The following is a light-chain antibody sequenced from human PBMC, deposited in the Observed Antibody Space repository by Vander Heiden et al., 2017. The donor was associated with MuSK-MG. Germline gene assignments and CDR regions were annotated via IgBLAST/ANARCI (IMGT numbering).Light chain of an antibody. J-gene: IGLJ3*02. CDR1: NSDIGGYNY. Sequence: QSALTQPVSVSGSPGQSITISCTGTNSDIGGYNYVSWYQQHPGKAPKLIIFEVRIRPSGVSNRFSGSKSGNMAALTISGLQPEDEADYYCSSYAVSGIAVFGGGTRLTVL. CDR2: EVR. CDR3: SSYAVSGIAV. V-gene: IGLV2-14*03.